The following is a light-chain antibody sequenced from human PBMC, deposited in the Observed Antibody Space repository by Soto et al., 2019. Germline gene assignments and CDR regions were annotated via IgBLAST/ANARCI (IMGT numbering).Light chain of an antibody. CDR2: AAS. Sequence: DIQMTQSPSSLSASVGDRVTITCRASQSISSYLNWYQQKPGKAPKLLIYAASSLQSGVPSRFSGSGSGTDFTLTISSLQPEDSATYYCQQLNSYPLFGPGTKVDIK. CDR3: QQLNSYPL. CDR1: QSISSY. V-gene: IGKV1-39*01. J-gene: IGKJ3*01.